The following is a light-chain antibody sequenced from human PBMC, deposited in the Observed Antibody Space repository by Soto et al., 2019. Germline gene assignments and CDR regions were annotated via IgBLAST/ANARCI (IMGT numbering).Light chain of an antibody. CDR1: QSVSSSY. J-gene: IGKJ5*01. CDR2: GAS. V-gene: IGKV3-20*01. Sequence: EIVLTQSPGTLSLSPGERATLSCRASQSVSSSYLAWYQQRPGQAPRLLIYGASSRATGIPDRFSGGGSGTDFTLTISRLEPEDFAVYYCQQYGSSPPIPFGQGTRLEIK. CDR3: QQYGSSPPIP.